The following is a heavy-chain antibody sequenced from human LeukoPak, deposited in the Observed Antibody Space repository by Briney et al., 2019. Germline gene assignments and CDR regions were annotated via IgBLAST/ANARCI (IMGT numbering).Heavy chain of an antibody. CDR1: GYTLTELS. Sequence: ASVKVSCKVSGYTLTELSMHWVRQAPGKGLEWMGGFDPEDGETIYAQKFQGRVTMTEDTSTDTAYMELSSLRSEDTAVYYCATDLVASGSYPPLVGMDVWAKGPRSPSP. CDR2: FDPEDGET. D-gene: IGHD1-26*01. J-gene: IGHJ6*02. CDR3: ATDLVASGSYPPLVGMDV. V-gene: IGHV1-24*01.